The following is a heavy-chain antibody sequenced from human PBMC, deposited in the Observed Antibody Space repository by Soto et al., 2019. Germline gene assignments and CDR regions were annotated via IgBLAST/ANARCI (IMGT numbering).Heavy chain of an antibody. V-gene: IGHV4-4*02. Sequence: SETLSLTCAVSGGSISSSNWWSWVRQPPGKGLEWIGEIYHSGSTNYNPSLKGRVTISVDKSKNHFSLKLSSVTAADTAVYYCAREIWDYYDSSGYSTFDYWGQGTLVTVSS. CDR1: GGSISSSNW. D-gene: IGHD3-22*01. CDR2: IYHSGST. J-gene: IGHJ4*02. CDR3: AREIWDYYDSSGYSTFDY.